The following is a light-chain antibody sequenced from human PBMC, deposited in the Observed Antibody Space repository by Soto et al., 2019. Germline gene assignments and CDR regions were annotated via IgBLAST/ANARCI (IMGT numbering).Light chain of an antibody. CDR2: GAS. V-gene: IGKV3-20*01. CDR3: QQYGSSPPLT. CDR1: QSVSSSY. Sequence: EIVLTQSPGTLSLSPGERATLSCRASQSVSSSYLASYQQKPGQAPRLPIYGASSRATGIPDRFIGSGSGTSVTVTISRLEPEDFAVDYGQQYGSSPPLTFGGGTNVEIK. J-gene: IGKJ4*01.